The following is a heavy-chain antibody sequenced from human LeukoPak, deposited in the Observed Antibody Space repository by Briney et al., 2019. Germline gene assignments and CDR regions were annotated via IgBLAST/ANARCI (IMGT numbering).Heavy chain of an antibody. Sequence: PGGSLRLSCAASGFTFSSYGMSWVHQAPGKGLEWVSAISGSGGSTHYADSVEGRFSISRDNSKNTLYLQMNSLRAEDTAVYYCAKDGSGFFPDAFDIWGQGTMVTVSS. CDR2: ISGSGGST. CDR3: AKDGSGFFPDAFDI. CDR1: GFTFSSYG. V-gene: IGHV3-23*01. D-gene: IGHD3-10*01. J-gene: IGHJ3*02.